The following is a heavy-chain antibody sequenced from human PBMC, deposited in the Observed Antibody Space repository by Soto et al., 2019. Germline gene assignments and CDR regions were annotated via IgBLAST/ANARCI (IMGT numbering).Heavy chain of an antibody. CDR1: GFAFDDYY. V-gene: IGHV3-72*01. Sequence: EGQLVQSGGGLVQPGGSLRLSCTASGFAFDDYYMDWVRQVPGKGLEWIGRTRDKPNNYAAEYVASVKGRFTISREASKDSMYLQMNTVKTEDTAVYYCARDTGGSYDYWGQGALVIVSS. D-gene: IGHD1-26*01. CDR3: ARDTGGSYDY. CDR2: TRDKPNNYAA. J-gene: IGHJ4*02.